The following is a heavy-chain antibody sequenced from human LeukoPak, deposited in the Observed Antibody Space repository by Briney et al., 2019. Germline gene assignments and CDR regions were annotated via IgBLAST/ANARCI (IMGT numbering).Heavy chain of an antibody. J-gene: IGHJ3*02. CDR3: ASQSPSDSSGWYGGAFDI. Sequence: GSSVKVSCKASGGTFSSYAISWVRQAPGQGLEWMGRIIPIFGTANYAQKFQGRVTITADESTSTAYMELSSLRSEDTAVYYCASQSPSDSSGWYGGAFDIWGQGTMVTVSS. CDR1: GGTFSSYA. D-gene: IGHD6-19*01. CDR2: IIPIFGTA. V-gene: IGHV1-69*01.